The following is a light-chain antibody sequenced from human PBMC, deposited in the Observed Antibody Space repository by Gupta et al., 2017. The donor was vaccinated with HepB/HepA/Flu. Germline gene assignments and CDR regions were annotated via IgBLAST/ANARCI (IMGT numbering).Light chain of an antibody. Sequence: QSVLTQPPSVSAAPGQKVTISCSGSISNIGNNYVSWYQHLPGTAPKLLIYDTNKRPSGIPDRFSGSKSGTSATLGITGLQTGDEADYYCGTGDSSLSVVFGGGTKLTVL. CDR1: ISNIGNNY. CDR3: GTGDSSLSVV. J-gene: IGLJ2*01. V-gene: IGLV1-51*01. CDR2: DTN.